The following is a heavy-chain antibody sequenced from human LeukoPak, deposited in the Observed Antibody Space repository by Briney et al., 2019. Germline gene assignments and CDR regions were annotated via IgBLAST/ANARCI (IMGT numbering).Heavy chain of an antibody. CDR3: ARGARGDWYYYYYMDV. CDR2: INPNSGGT. Sequence: ASVKVSCKASGYTFTGYYMHWVRQAPGQGLEWMGWINPNSGGTNYAQKFQGRVTMTRDTSISTAYMELSRLRSDDTAVYYCARGARGDWYYYYYMDVWGKGTTVTVSS. V-gene: IGHV1-2*02. D-gene: IGHD1-26*01. J-gene: IGHJ6*03. CDR1: GYTFTGYY.